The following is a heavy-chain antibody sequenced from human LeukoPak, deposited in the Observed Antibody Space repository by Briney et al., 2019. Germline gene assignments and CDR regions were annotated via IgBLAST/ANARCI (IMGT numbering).Heavy chain of an antibody. V-gene: IGHV4-39*01. Sequence: PSETLSLTCTVSGGSISNINYAWGWIRQPPGKGLEWIGSMYYSGSTFYNPSLKSRVTISVDTSKNQFSLKLSSVTAADAAVYYCVRGLRWSDSWGQGTLVTVSS. CDR1: GGSISNINYA. CDR2: MYYSGST. J-gene: IGHJ5*02. CDR3: VRGLRWSDS. D-gene: IGHD4-23*01.